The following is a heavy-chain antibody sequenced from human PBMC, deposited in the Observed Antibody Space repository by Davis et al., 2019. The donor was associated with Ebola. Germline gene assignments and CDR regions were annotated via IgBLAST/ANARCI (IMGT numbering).Heavy chain of an antibody. CDR1: GGSINSSGFY. V-gene: IGHV4-31*03. J-gene: IGHJ5*02. CDR3: AREAAYYDILTGYYIGWFDP. CDR2: IYYSGST. D-gene: IGHD3-9*01. Sequence: SETLSLTCTVSGGSINSSGFYWSWIRQHPGKGLEWIGYIYYSGSTYYNPSLKSRVIISVDTSKNQFSLKLSSVTAADTAVYYCAREAAYYDILTGYYIGWFDPWGQGTPVTVSS.